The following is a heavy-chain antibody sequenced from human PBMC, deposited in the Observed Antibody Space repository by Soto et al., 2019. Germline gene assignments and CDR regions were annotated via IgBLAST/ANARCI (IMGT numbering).Heavy chain of an antibody. V-gene: IGHV4-59*01. Sequence: ASETLSLTCTVSGGSISNYYWSWTRQSPGKGLEWIANIYHSGTTNYNLSLKGRVSISIDSSKNQVSLRLKSVTAADTAVYYCARGGYRTLAWFDPWGQGTLVTVS. CDR3: ARGGYRTLAWFDP. D-gene: IGHD5-18*01. CDR2: IYHSGTT. J-gene: IGHJ5*02. CDR1: GGSISNYY.